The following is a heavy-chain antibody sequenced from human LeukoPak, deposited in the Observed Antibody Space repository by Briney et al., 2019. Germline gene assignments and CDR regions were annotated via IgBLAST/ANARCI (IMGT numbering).Heavy chain of an antibody. CDR2: ISGSGGST. V-gene: IGHV3-23*01. CDR3: AKGGANYVSLYPQ. Sequence: EPGGSLRLSCAASGFTFSSYGMSWVRQAPGKGLEWVSAISGSGGSTYYADSVKGRFTISRDNSRNTLYLQMNSLRAEDTAVYYCAKGGANYVSLYPQWGQGTLVTVSS. CDR1: GFTFSSYG. J-gene: IGHJ4*02. D-gene: IGHD1-7*01.